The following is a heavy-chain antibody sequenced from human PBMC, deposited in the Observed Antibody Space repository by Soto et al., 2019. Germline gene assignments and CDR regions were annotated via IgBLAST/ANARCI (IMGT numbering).Heavy chain of an antibody. CDR1: GGSISGSYYY. CDR3: ARQVYTVVTPFDY. J-gene: IGHJ4*02. CDR2: VFYTGFT. V-gene: IGHV4-39*01. D-gene: IGHD2-21*02. Sequence: SETLSLTCAVSGGSISGSYYYWGWLRQSPGKGPEWIGSVFYTGFTSYNPSLESRVSVSVDTSKNQFSLKVSGVSAADTAVYYCARQVYTVVTPFDYWGQGALVTVSS.